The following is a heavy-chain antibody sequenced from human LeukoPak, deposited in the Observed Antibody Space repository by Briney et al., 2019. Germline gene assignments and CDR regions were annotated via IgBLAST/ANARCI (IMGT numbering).Heavy chain of an antibody. V-gene: IGHV4-38-2*02. Sequence: PSETLSLTCTVSGDSINSGYYWGWIRQPPGKGLEWIGSIYHSGSTYYNPPLKSRVTISVDTSKNQFSLKLSSVTAADTAVYYCAGFGGVVTAIAYWGQGTLVTVSS. CDR2: IYHSGST. J-gene: IGHJ4*02. CDR1: GDSINSGYY. CDR3: AGFGGVVTAIAY. D-gene: IGHD2-21*02.